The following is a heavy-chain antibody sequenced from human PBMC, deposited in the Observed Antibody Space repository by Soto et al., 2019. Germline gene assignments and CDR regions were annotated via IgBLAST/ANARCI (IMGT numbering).Heavy chain of an antibody. CDR1: GYIFVNYG. CDR3: VMVDNYVTPTPQDV. J-gene: IGHJ6*02. V-gene: IGHV1-18*01. CDR2: ISPYTGNT. Sequence: QVQLVQSGDEVKKPGASVKVSCKASGYIFVNYGIAWVRQAPGQGLEWMGWISPYTGNTHSATKIQGRLTMTTDTSTSTAYMDLGSLTSDDTAVYYCVMVDNYVTPTPQDVRGQGTTVTVSS. D-gene: IGHD3-16*01.